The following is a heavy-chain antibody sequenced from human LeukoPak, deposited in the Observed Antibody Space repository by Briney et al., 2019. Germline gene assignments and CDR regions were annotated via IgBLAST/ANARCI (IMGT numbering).Heavy chain of an antibody. CDR2: ISSSSSYI. D-gene: IGHD5-12*01. Sequence: GGLRHSCAASGFTFSSFSKKWGRQAPGKGVGWVSSISSSSSYIYYADSVKGRFTISRDNAKNSLYLQMNSLRAEDTAVYYCARDVDYYFDYWGQGTLVTVSS. V-gene: IGHV3-21*01. CDR1: GFTFSSFS. J-gene: IGHJ4*02. CDR3: ARDVDYYFDY.